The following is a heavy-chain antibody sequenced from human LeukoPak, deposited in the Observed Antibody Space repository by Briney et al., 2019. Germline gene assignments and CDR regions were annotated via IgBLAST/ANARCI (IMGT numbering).Heavy chain of an antibody. CDR3: ARTPKYYYDSSGYYYTYYFDY. Sequence: SETLSLTCTVSGGSISSSSYYWSWIRQPPGKGLEWIGEINHSGSTNYNPSLKCRVTISVDTSKNQFSLKLSSVTAADTAVYYCARTPKYYYDSSGYYYTYYFDYWGQGTLVTVSS. V-gene: IGHV4-39*07. D-gene: IGHD3-22*01. J-gene: IGHJ4*02. CDR2: INHSGST. CDR1: GGSISSSSYY.